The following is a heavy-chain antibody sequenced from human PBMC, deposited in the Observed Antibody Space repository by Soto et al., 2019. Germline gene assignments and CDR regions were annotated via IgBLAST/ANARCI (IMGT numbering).Heavy chain of an antibody. V-gene: IGHV3-72*01. CDR2: SKNKADSYTT. Sequence: EVQLVESGGGVVQPGGSLRLSCAASGCTFSDHYMDWVRQAPGKGLEWVGRSKNKADSYTTEYAASVKGRFTISRDGSKNSLFLQMNSLKTEDTAVYYCTVWGSGNDFGAAWGQGILVTVSS. D-gene: IGHD3-10*01. CDR1: GCTFSDHY. CDR3: TVWGSGNDFGAA. J-gene: IGHJ4*02.